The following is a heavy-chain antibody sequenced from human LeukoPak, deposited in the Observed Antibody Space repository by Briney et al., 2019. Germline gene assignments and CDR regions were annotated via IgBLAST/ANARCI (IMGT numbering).Heavy chain of an antibody. Sequence: PSETLSLTCTVSGGSISSGDYYWSWIRQPPGTGLEWIGYIYYSGSTYYNPSLKSRVTISVDTSKNQFSLKLSSVTAADTAVYYCAREGTVTSPTADYWGQGTLVTVSS. J-gene: IGHJ4*02. V-gene: IGHV4-30-4*08. D-gene: IGHD4-11*01. CDR1: GGSISSGDYY. CDR3: AREGTVTSPTADY. CDR2: IYYSGST.